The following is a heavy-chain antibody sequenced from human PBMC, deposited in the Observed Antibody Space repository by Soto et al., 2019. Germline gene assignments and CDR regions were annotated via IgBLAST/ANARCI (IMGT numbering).Heavy chain of an antibody. D-gene: IGHD1-20*01. J-gene: IGHJ6*04. V-gene: IGHV3-43D*04. CDR3: VNGDITGTSYFGL. CDR2: FNWDGGTT. Sequence: GGSLRRSCAASEFSFRDYGMHWVRHAPGEGLQWVCVFNWDGGTTYYADSVRGRFTISRDNKKNSLFLQMSSLRPEDSGLYYFVNGDITGTSYFGLWGNGSMVTVSS. CDR1: EFSFRDYG.